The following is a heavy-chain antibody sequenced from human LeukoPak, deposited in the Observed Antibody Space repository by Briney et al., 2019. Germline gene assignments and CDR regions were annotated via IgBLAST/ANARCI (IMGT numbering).Heavy chain of an antibody. Sequence: TGGSLRLSCEASGFTFSAYAMGWVRQAPGKGLEWVSAISGSGGSTYYADSVKGRFTISRDNSKNTLYLQMNSLRAEDTAVYYCARDSSGYQFYFDYWGQGTLVTVSS. CDR2: ISGSGGST. V-gene: IGHV3-23*01. J-gene: IGHJ4*02. D-gene: IGHD3-22*01. CDR3: ARDSSGYQFYFDY. CDR1: GFTFSAYA.